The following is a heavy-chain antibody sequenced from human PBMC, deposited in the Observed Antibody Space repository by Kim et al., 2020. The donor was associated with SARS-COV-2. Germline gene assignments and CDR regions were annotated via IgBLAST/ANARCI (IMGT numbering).Heavy chain of an antibody. V-gene: IGHV4-39*01. CDR2: IYYSGST. J-gene: IGHJ6*02. CDR3: ARSGIAVAGTMGWGYYYGTGR. D-gene: IGHD6-19*01. Sequence: SETLSLTCTVSGGSISSSSNYWGWIRQPPGKGLEWIGSIYYSGSTYYNPSLKSRVTISVDTSKNQFSLKLSSVTAADTAVYYCARSGIAVAGTMGWGYYYGTGRLGPRDHGHRLL. CDR1: GGSISSSSNY.